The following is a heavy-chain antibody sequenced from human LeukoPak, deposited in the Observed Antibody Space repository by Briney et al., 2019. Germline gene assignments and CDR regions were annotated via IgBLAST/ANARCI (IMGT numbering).Heavy chain of an antibody. CDR2: ISSSGSTI. CDR3: ARDRWDTNAFDI. J-gene: IGHJ3*02. V-gene: IGHV3-11*04. CDR1: GFTFSDYY. Sequence: GGSLRLSCAASGFTFSDYYMSWIRQAPGKGLEWVSYISSSGSTIYYADSVKGRFTISRDNAKNSLCLQMNSLRAEDTAVYYCARDRWDTNAFDIWGQGTMVTVSS. D-gene: IGHD1-26*01.